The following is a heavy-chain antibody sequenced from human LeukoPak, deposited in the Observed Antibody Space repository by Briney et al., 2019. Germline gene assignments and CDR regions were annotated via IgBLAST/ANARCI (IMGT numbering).Heavy chain of an antibody. CDR1: GFTFSAYW. D-gene: IGHD5-12*01. CDR3: ARDGYPFRPYFDY. V-gene: IGHV3-74*01. CDR2: IKSDGSDT. J-gene: IGHJ4*02. Sequence: GGSLRLSCAASGFTFSAYWMHWVRQAPGKGLVWVSRIKSDGSDTSYADSVKGRFTISRDNAKNTLYLQMNSLRVEDTAVYYCARDGYPFRPYFDYWGQGTLVTVSS.